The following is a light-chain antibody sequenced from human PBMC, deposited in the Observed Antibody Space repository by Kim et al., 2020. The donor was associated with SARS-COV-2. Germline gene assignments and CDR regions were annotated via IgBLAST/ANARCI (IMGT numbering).Light chain of an antibody. Sequence: EIVLTQSPVILSLSPGETATLSCRASQSVSTYLAWFQQRPGQAPRLLIYDTSNRATGIPARFSGSGSGTDFTLTISSLEPEDFAVYYCQHRSNWPLTFGGGTKVDIK. CDR3: QHRSNWPLT. CDR1: QSVSTY. V-gene: IGKV3-11*01. J-gene: IGKJ4*01. CDR2: DTS.